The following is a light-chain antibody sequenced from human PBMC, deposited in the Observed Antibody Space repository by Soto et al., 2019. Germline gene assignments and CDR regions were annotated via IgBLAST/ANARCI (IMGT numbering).Light chain of an antibody. CDR3: QHYNSYSEA. J-gene: IGKJ1*01. V-gene: IGKV1-33*01. CDR2: DAS. Sequence: DIQMTQSPSSLSASVGDTVTITCKASQDISHYLNWYQKKQGKALKLLIYDASNLHRGVPSRLRGSGYGTELTITISSMKTDDFETYYCQHYNSYSEAFGQGTKVDIK. CDR1: QDISHY.